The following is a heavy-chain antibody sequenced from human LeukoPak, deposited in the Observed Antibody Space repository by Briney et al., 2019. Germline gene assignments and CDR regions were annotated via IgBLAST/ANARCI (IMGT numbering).Heavy chain of an antibody. J-gene: IGHJ4*02. V-gene: IGHV3-49*04. Sequence: GGSLRLSCSASGFTFKNYNMNWVHQAPGKGLEWVGFIRSKAYGGTTEYAASVKGRFTISRDDSKSIAYLQMNSLKTEDTAVYYCTRDLGVGAPTYDYWGQGTLVTVSS. CDR1: GFTFKNYN. CDR3: TRDLGVGAPTYDY. D-gene: IGHD1-26*01. CDR2: IRSKAYGGTT.